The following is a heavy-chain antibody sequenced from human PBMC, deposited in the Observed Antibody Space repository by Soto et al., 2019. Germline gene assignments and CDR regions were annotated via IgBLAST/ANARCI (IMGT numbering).Heavy chain of an antibody. D-gene: IGHD2-8*01. CDR1: GGSVSSGSYY. V-gene: IGHV4-61*01. CDR3: ARVVGYCTNGVCYTGDAFDI. J-gene: IGHJ3*02. Sequence: SSETLSLTCTVSGGSVSSGSYYWSWIRQPPGKGLEWIGYIYYSGSTNYNPSLKSRVTISVDTSKNQFSLKLSSVTAADTAVYYCARVVGYCTNGVCYTGDAFDIWGQGTMVTVSS. CDR2: IYYSGST.